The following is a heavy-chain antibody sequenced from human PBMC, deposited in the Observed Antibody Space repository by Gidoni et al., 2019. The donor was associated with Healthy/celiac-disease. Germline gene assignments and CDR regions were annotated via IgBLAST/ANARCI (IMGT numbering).Heavy chain of an antibody. D-gene: IGHD3-9*01. Sequence: QLQLQESGSGLVKPSQTLSLTCAVSGGSISSGGYSGSWIRQPPGKGLEWIGYIYHSGSTYYNPSLKSRVTISVDRSKNQFSLKLSSVTAADTAVYYCARVGSGYDILTGYYNLNWFDPWGQGTLVTVSS. J-gene: IGHJ5*02. CDR3: ARVGSGYDILTGYYNLNWFDP. V-gene: IGHV4-30-2*01. CDR1: GGSISSGGYS. CDR2: IYHSGST.